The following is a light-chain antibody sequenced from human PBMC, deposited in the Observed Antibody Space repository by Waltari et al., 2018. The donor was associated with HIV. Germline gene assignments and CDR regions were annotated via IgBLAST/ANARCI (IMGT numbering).Light chain of an antibody. J-gene: IGLJ2*01. Sequence: SYVLTQSPSVSVAPGKTARITCGGQNIGSKSVNWYQQQPGQAPVMVSYHDTDRPSGLPDRFSGSNSEDTATLTIRRVEAGDEADYYCQVWDTNTDQYVIFGGGTNLAV. CDR3: QVWDTNTDQYVI. CDR1: NIGSKS. CDR2: HDT. V-gene: IGLV3-21*01.